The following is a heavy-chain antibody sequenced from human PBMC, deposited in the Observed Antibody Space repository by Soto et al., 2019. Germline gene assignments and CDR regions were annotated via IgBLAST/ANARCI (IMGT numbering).Heavy chain of an antibody. CDR3: ARDLIVLKVFDP. V-gene: IGHV3-30-3*01. CDR1: GFTFSSYA. Sequence: QVQLVESGGGVVQPGRSLRLSCAASGFTFSSYAMHWVRQAPGKGLEWVAVISYDGSNKYYADSVKGRLTLSRDNSQNTLYLQMNSLRPEDTAVYYCARDLIVLKVFDPWGQGTLVTVSS. D-gene: IGHD2-8*02. J-gene: IGHJ5*02. CDR2: ISYDGSNK.